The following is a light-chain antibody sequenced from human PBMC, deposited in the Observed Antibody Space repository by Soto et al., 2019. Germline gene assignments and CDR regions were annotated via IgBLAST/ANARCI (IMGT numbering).Light chain of an antibody. J-gene: IGKJ1*01. V-gene: IGKV1-5*01. CDR3: QQYNNYSPT. CDR2: DAS. Sequence: DIQMTQSPSTLSAYVGDRVTITCRASQSITNWVAWYQQKPGKAPKLLIYDASNLGSGVTSRFSGGGSGTDFTLTVSSLQPDDFATYYCQQYNNYSPTFGQGTKVDIK. CDR1: QSITNW.